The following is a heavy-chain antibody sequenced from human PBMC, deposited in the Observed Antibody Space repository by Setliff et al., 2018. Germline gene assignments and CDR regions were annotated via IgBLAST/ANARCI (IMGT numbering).Heavy chain of an antibody. CDR3: ARGHSYGFGPLYYFDT. CDR1: GGTGAYY. CDR2: IFHTGDI. V-gene: IGHV4-31*02. Sequence: SETLSLTCTVSGGTGAYYWSWIRQHPGKGLEWIAYIFHTGDIYYNPSLKGRVTMSLDTSKDQFSPELSSVTAADTAVYYCARGHSYGFGPLYYFDTWGQGTQVTVSS. D-gene: IGHD5-18*01. J-gene: IGHJ4*02.